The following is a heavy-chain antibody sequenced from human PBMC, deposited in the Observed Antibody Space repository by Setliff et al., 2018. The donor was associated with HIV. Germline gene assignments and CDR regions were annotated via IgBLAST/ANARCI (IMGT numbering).Heavy chain of an antibody. J-gene: IGHJ4*02. V-gene: IGHV3-21*01. CDR2: ISSSSSYM. D-gene: IGHD1-26*01. CDR3: ARVPGGSYHRYFDY. CDR1: GFTFSRYN. Sequence: GGSLRLSCAASGFTFSRYNMNWVRQGPGKGLEWVSSISSSSSYMYYADSVKGRFTISRDNAKRSLYLRMNSLRAEDTAVYFCARVPGGSYHRYFDYWGQGTLGTVSS.